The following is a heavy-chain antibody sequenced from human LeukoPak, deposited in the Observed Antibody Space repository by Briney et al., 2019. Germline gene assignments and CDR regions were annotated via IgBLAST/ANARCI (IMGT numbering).Heavy chain of an antibody. CDR2: ITNSGENT. Sequence: PGGSLRLSCEASGFSFPYGMSWVRQAPGKGLEWVSGITNSGENTYYADSVKGRFTISRDNTKNSLYLQMNSLRAEDTAVYYCVGGDYWGQGTLVTVSS. V-gene: IGHV3-23*01. CDR3: VGGDY. J-gene: IGHJ4*02. CDR1: GFSFPYG.